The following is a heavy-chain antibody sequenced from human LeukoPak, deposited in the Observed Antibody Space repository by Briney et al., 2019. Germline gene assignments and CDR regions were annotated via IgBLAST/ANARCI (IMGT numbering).Heavy chain of an antibody. Sequence: SETLSLTCTVSGGSISGYYWSWIRQPPGKGLEWIGEINHSGSTNYNPSLKSRVTISVDTSKNQFSLKLSSVTAADTAVYYCARKWELLRVLYYFDYWGQGTLVTVSS. D-gene: IGHD1-26*01. J-gene: IGHJ4*02. CDR3: ARKWELLRVLYYFDY. CDR2: INHSGST. V-gene: IGHV4-34*01. CDR1: GGSISGYY.